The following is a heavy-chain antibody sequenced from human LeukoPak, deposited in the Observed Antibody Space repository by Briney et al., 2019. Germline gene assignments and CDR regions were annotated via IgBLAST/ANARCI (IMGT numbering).Heavy chain of an antibody. J-gene: IGHJ4*02. CDR1: GGSISSGDYS. CDR2: IYYSGST. Sequence: SQTLSLTCTVSGGSISSGDYSWSWIRQPPGKGLEWIGYIYYSGSTYYNPSLKSRVTISVDTSKNQFSLKLSSVTAADTAVYYCASVRYFDWLIDYWGQGTLVTVSS. D-gene: IGHD3-9*01. V-gene: IGHV4-30-4*01. CDR3: ASVRYFDWLIDY.